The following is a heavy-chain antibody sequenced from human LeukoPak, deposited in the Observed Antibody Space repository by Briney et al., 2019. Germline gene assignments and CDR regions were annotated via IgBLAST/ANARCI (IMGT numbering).Heavy chain of an antibody. CDR1: GFTLNSYA. Sequence: TGGSVRLSCAASGFTLNSYAMQWVRQAPGKGLEYVSAISKNGGNTYYANSVKGRFSISRDNSKNTLYLKMGSLRTEDMAVYYCARVGEGRYYQYYYMDVWGKGTTVTVSS. V-gene: IGHV3-64*01. CDR2: ISKNGGNT. J-gene: IGHJ6*03. CDR3: ARVGEGRYYQYYYMDV. D-gene: IGHD1-26*01.